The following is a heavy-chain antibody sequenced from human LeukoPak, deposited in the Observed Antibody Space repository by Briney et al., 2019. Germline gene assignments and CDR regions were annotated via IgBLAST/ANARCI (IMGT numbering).Heavy chain of an antibody. CDR1: GGSFSGYY. CDR2: INHSGST. D-gene: IGHD6-6*01. CDR3: ARSGPTARRLASSVKPVSRFDY. V-gene: IGHV4-34*01. J-gene: IGHJ4*02. Sequence: SETLSLTCAVYGGSFSGYYWSWIRQPPGKGLEWIGEINHSGSTNYNPSLKSRVTISVDTSKNQFSLKLSSVTAADTAVYYCARSGPTARRLASSVKPVSRFDYWGQGTLVTVSS.